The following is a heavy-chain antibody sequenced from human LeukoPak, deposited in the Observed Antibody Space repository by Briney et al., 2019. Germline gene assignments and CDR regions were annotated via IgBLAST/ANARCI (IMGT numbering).Heavy chain of an antibody. D-gene: IGHD3-9*01. Sequence: SETLSLTCTVSGGSISSFFWSWIRQPPGKGLEWIGYVHSSGSTKYDPSLKSRLIISVDMSKNQFSLKLRSVSVADTAVYYCARLAPGNYDILTGDPKVVFDYWGQGALVTVSS. V-gene: IGHV4-59*01. CDR1: GGSISSFF. CDR2: VHSSGST. CDR3: ARLAPGNYDILTGDPKVVFDY. J-gene: IGHJ4*02.